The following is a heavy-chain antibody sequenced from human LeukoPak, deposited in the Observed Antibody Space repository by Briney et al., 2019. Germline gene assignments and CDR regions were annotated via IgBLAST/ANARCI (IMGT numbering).Heavy chain of an antibody. CDR2: IYYSGTT. J-gene: IGHJ4*02. D-gene: IGHD4-17*01. CDR3: ASLTTVTQGYFDS. Sequence: SETLSLTCTVSGGSIGTFYWSWIRQPPGKGLEWIGYIYYSGTTNYNPSLKSRVTISVDTSKKQFSLKLSSVTATDTAVYYCASLTTVTQGYFDSWGQGTLVTVSS. V-gene: IGHV4-59*08. CDR1: GGSIGTFY.